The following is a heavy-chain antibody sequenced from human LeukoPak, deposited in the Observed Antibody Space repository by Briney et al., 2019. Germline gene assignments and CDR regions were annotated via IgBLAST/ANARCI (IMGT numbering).Heavy chain of an antibody. CDR3: GRAGKYYYDSSGYL. D-gene: IGHD3-22*01. Sequence: RTGGSLRLSCAASGFTFSNSWMGWVRQAPGKGLEWVATIKPDGSAQYYVDSVKCRFTISRDNARNSLYLQMNSLRAEDTAVYYCGRAGKYYYDSSGYLWGQGTLVTVSS. CDR1: GFTFSNSW. CDR2: IKPDGSAQ. V-gene: IGHV3-7*01. J-gene: IGHJ4*02.